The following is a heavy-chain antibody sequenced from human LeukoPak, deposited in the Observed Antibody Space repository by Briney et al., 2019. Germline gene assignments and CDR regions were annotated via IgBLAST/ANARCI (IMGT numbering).Heavy chain of an antibody. CDR3: ARDSETETGWYYYGMDV. CDR2: VSSDGSIK. D-gene: IGHD1-1*01. J-gene: IGHJ6*02. CDR1: GFTFSAYS. Sequence: GGSLRLSCAASGFTFSAYSMNWVRQAPGKGLEWVAVVSSDGSIKYNADSVKGRFTISRDNSKNTVYLQMKSLRAEDTAVYYCARDSETETGWYYYGMDVWGQGTTVTVSS. V-gene: IGHV3-30*03.